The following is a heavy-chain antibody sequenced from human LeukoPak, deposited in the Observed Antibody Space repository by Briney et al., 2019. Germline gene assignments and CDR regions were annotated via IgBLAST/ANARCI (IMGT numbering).Heavy chain of an antibody. D-gene: IGHD1-26*01. Sequence: SETLSLTCTVSGASVSSFYWNWIRQPPGKGLEWIGSMYYSGTTNYDPSFKSRVTISLDTSKNEFSLRLKSLTAADTAVYYCAGQVGARIRYYYTSGLDVWGLGTTVAVSS. J-gene: IGHJ6*02. V-gene: IGHV4-59*02. CDR2: MYYSGTT. CDR1: GASVSSFY. CDR3: AGQVGARIRYYYTSGLDV.